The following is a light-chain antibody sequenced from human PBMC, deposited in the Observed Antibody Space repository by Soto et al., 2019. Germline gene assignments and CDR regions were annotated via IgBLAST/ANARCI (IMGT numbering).Light chain of an antibody. V-gene: IGKV3-20*01. CDR2: GAS. CDR1: QSVNSSY. J-gene: IGKJ3*01. CDR3: QQCGSSSFT. Sequence: EIVLTQSPGTLSLSPGERATLSCRASQSVNSSYLAWYQQKPGLAPRLLISGASSRATDIPDRFSGSGSGTDFTLTISRLEPKDFAVYYCQQCGSSSFTFGPGTKVDFK.